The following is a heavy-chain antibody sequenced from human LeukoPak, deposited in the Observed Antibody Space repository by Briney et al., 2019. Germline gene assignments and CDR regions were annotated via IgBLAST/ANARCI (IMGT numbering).Heavy chain of an antibody. CDR3: ASGSGSYRTPYYYMDV. Sequence: GGSLRLSCVASGFTVSSNYMSWVRQAPGKGLEWVSVIYSGGSTYYADSVKGRFTVSRDNSKNTLYLQMNSLRAEDTAVYYCASGSGSYRTPYYYMDVWGTGTTVTVSS. CDR2: IYSGGST. CDR1: GFTVSSNY. J-gene: IGHJ6*03. V-gene: IGHV3-53*01. D-gene: IGHD3-10*01.